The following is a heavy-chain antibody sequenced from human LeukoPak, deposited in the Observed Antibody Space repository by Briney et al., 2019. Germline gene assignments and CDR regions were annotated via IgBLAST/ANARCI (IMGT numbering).Heavy chain of an antibody. CDR3: ARDQGAPVAGPYYYYYMDV. D-gene: IGHD6-19*01. J-gene: IGHJ6*03. CDR1: GFTFSSYS. Sequence: GGSLRLSCAASGFTFSSYSMNWVRQAPGKGLEWVSSISSSSSYIYYADSVKGRFTISRDNAKNSLYLQMNSLRAEDTAVYYCARDQGAPVAGPYYYYYMDVWGKGTTVTVSS. CDR2: ISSSSSYI. V-gene: IGHV3-21*01.